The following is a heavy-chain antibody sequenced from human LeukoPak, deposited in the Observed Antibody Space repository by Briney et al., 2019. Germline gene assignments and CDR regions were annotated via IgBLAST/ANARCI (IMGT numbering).Heavy chain of an antibody. V-gene: IGHV4-34*01. Sequence: SETLSRTCAVYGLTFSGYYWSWIRQPPGKGLEWIVEIKHSGRTNYNAYLKSRVTISVDTSKNQFSLKLSSVTAADTAVYYCARGRRGSLVRGMPYNWFDPWGQGTLVTVSS. J-gene: IGHJ5*02. CDR2: IKHSGRT. CDR3: ARGRRGSLVRGMPYNWFDP. CDR1: GLTFSGYY. D-gene: IGHD3-10*01.